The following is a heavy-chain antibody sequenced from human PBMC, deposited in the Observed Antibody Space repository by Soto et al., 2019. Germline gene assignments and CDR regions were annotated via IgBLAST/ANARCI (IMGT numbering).Heavy chain of an antibody. Sequence: AGSRSPACAAYGNTAKSESISWVRQVEEVVLGWVESISTSSSYIYNADSAKSRFTISRDNAKNSLNMQMNSLRAEDTAVYYCARDRAWGSYRYDLAQRRQDYYYGIDVWGQGTTVTVSS. CDR2: ISTSSSYI. D-gene: IGHD3-16*02. V-gene: IGHV3-21*01. J-gene: IGHJ6*02. CDR1: GNTAKSES. CDR3: ARDRAWGSYRYDLAQRRQDYYYGIDV.